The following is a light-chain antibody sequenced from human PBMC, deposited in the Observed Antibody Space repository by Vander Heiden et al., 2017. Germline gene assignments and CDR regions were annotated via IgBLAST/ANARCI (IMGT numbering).Light chain of an antibody. V-gene: IGLV3-21*02. CDR3: QVWDSSRDHVV. CDR1: NIEDKS. CDR2: DDS. J-gene: IGLJ2*01. Sequence: SSVLTQPPSVSVAPGQTARISCKGNNIEDKSVHWYQQKPGQAPVLVVYDDSDRPSGIPERFSGSNSGNTATLTISRVEAGDEADYYCQVWDSSRDHVVFGGGTKVTVL.